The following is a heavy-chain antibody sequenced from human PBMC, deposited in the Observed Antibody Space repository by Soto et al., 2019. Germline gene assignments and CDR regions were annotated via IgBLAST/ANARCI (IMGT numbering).Heavy chain of an antibody. CDR3: ARDLDVAAAGYYYGMDV. Sequence: ASVKGSCKASGHTFTNYYMHWVRQTPGQGLEWMGIINPSGGSTSYAQKFQGRVTMTRDTSTSTVYMELSSLRSEDTAVYYCARDLDVAAAGYYYGMDVWGQGTTVTVSS. CDR2: INPSGGST. J-gene: IGHJ6*02. V-gene: IGHV1-46*01. D-gene: IGHD6-13*01. CDR1: GHTFTNYY.